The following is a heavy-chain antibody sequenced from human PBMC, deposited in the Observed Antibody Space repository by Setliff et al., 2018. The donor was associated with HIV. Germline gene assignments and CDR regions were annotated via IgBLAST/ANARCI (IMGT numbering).Heavy chain of an antibody. CDR2: TFTSGIT. Sequence: LSLTCTVSGGSISGYFWSWIRQPAGKGLEWIGRTFTSGITNYSPSLKSRVTMSVDTSKNRFSLNLTSVTAADTAVYYCAREPKGGDDRALDYWGQGTLVTVSS. V-gene: IGHV4-4*07. CDR1: GGSISGYF. CDR3: AREPKGGDDRALDY. J-gene: IGHJ4*02. D-gene: IGHD3-16*01.